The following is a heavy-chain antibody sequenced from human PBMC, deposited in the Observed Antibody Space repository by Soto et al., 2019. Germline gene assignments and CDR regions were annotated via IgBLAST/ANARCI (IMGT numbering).Heavy chain of an antibody. CDR1: GGSFSGYY. V-gene: IGHV4-34*01. D-gene: IGHD5-18*01. CDR2: INHSGST. Sequence: LSLTCAVYGGSFSGYYWSWIRQPPGKGLEWIGEINHSGSTNYNPSLKSRVTISVDTSKNQFSLKLSSVTAADTAVYYCARYSYGYHYYYGMDVWGQGTTVTVSS. CDR3: ARYSYGYHYYYGMDV. J-gene: IGHJ6*02.